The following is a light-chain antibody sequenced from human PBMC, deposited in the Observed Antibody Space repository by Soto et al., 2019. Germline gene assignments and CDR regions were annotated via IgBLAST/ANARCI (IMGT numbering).Light chain of an antibody. CDR1: TSEVGGYNY. J-gene: IGLJ2*01. CDR2: DVS. CDR3: CSYAGSYTLV. Sequence: QSALTQPRSVSGSPGQSVPISCTGTTSEVGGYNYVSWYQQHPAKAPKLMIYDVSKRPSGVPDRFSGSKSGNTASLTISGLQAEDEADYYCCSYAGSYTLVFGGGTKVTVL. V-gene: IGLV2-11*01.